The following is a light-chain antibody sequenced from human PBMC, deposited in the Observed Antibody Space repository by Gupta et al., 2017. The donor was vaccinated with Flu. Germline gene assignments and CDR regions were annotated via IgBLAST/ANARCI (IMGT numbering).Light chain of an antibody. CDR2: VNSDGSY. Sequence: QLVLTQSPSASASLGASVKLTCTLSRGYSSHVTAWHQQQPGKGPRYLMQVNSDGSYSKGDGIPDRFSGSSSGAERYLSISSLQSEDEADYYCQTWDIGTYVVFGGGTKLTVL. J-gene: IGLJ2*01. V-gene: IGLV4-69*01. CDR1: RGYSSHV. CDR3: QTWDIGTYVV.